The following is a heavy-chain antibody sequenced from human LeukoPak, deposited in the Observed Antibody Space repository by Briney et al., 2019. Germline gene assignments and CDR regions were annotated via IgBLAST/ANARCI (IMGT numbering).Heavy chain of an antibody. Sequence: PGGSLTLSCAASGFTFSDYSFNWVRQSPGKGLEWVSSISSSSSYKYYADSLKGRFTISRDNAKNSLYLQVNSLRADDTAVYYCARINDIDNSYHLDFWGHGTLVTVSS. J-gene: IGHJ4*01. V-gene: IGHV3-21*01. D-gene: IGHD2-15*01. CDR1: GFTFSDYS. CDR3: ARINDIDNSYHLDF. CDR2: ISSSSSYK.